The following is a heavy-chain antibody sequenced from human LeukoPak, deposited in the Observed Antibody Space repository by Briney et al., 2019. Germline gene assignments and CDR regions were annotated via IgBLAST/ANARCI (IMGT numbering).Heavy chain of an antibody. CDR2: IYYSGST. J-gene: IGHJ5*02. D-gene: IGHD6-13*01. CDR3: ARHGGAAAGYNLFDP. V-gene: IGHV4-59*08. CDR1: GGSISSYY. Sequence: PSETLSLTCTVSGGSISSYYWSWIRQPPGKGLEWIGYIYYSGSTNYNPSLKSRVTISVDTSKNQFSLKLSSMTAADTAVYYCARHGGAAAGYNLFDPWGQGTLVTVSS.